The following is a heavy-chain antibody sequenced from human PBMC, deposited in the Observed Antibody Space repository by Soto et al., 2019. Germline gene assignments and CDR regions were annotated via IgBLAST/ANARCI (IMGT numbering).Heavy chain of an antibody. Sequence: SETLSLTCTVSGGSISSYYWSWTRQPPGKGLEWIGYIYYSGSTNYNPSLKSRVTISVDTSKNQFSLKLSSVTAADTAVYYCARSDGRYWGQGTLVTVSS. V-gene: IGHV4-59*01. CDR2: IYYSGST. J-gene: IGHJ4*02. CDR1: GGSISSYY. CDR3: ARSDGRY.